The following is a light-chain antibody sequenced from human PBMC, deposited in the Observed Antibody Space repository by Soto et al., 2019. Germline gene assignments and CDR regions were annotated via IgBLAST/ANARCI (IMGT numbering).Light chain of an antibody. CDR3: QQYGSSPLT. CDR1: KSVSGNN. J-gene: IGKJ5*01. V-gene: IGKV3-20*01. CDR2: GAS. Sequence: IVLTQSPGTLSLSPGERATLSCRASKSVSGNNLAWYQQKPAQPPRLLISGASSRATGIPDRFSRSGSGTAFTLTISLLEPEDFAVYYCQQYGSSPLTFGQGTRLEI.